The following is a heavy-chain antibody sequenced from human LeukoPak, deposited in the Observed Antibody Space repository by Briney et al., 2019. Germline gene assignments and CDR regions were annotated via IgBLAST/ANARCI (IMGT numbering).Heavy chain of an antibody. CDR1: GGTFSSYA. D-gene: IGHD4-17*01. Sequence: SVKVSCKASGGTFSSYAISWVRQAPGPGLEWMGRFIPIFGIANYAQKFQGRVTITADKSTSTAYMELSSLRSEDTAVYYCARDPHYGDYHNPEGYYYYGMDVWGQGTTVTVSS. CDR3: ARDPHYGDYHNPEGYYYYGMDV. J-gene: IGHJ6*02. V-gene: IGHV1-69*04. CDR2: FIPIFGIA.